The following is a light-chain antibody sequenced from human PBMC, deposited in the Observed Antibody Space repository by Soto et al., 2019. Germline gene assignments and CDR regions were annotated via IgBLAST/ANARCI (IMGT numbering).Light chain of an antibody. Sequence: SYHLREPRSGSVAPGHTSQIICGGNNIGSKSVQWCQQKPGQAPVLVVYADSDRPSGIPERFSGSKSWNTATLTISRVEAGDEADYYCQVWDTSSDHYVFGTGTKVTVL. CDR2: ADS. J-gene: IGLJ1*01. V-gene: IGLV3-21*02. CDR3: QVWDTSSDHYV. CDR1: NIGSKS.